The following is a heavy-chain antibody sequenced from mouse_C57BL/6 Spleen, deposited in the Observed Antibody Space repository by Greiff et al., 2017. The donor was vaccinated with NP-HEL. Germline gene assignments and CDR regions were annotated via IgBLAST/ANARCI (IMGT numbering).Heavy chain of an antibody. D-gene: IGHD1-1*01. Sequence: EVQRVESGEGLVKPGGSLKLSCAASGFTFSSYAMSWVRQTPEKRLEWVGYISSGGDYIYYAETVKGRFTITVDKARNTPYLQISSLKSEDTAMYYCTREGYYGSGSDCFDYWGQGTTLTVSS. CDR3: TREGYYGSGSDCFDY. V-gene: IGHV5-9-1*02. J-gene: IGHJ2*01. CDR1: GFTFSSYA. CDR2: ISSGGDYI.